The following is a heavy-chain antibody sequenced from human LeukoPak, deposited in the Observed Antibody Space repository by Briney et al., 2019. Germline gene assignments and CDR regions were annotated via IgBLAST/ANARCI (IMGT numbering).Heavy chain of an antibody. CDR1: GYTFTSYY. CDR3: ARDLPNTVTQGVFDY. J-gene: IGHJ4*02. D-gene: IGHD4-17*01. Sequence: GASVKVSCKASGYTFTSYYMHWVRQAPGQGLEWMGIINPSGGSTSYAQKFQGRVTMTRDTSTSTVYMEPSSLRSEDTAVYYCARDLPNTVTQGVFDYWGQGTLVTVSS. CDR2: INPSGGST. V-gene: IGHV1-46*01.